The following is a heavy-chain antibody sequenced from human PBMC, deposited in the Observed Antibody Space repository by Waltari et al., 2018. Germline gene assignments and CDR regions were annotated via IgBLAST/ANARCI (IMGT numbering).Heavy chain of an antibody. CDR2: ISGSGGST. V-gene: IGHV3-23*04. CDR3: AKESEDSNYVQLVRRGYFDY. CDR1: GFTFSSYA. Sequence: EVQLVESGGGLVQPGGSLRLSCAASGFTFSSYAMSWVRQAPGKGLEWVSAISGSGGSTYYADSVKGRFTISRDNSKNTLYLQMNSLRAEDTAVYYCAKESEDSNYVQLVRRGYFDYWGQGTLVTVSS. J-gene: IGHJ4*02. D-gene: IGHD4-4*01.